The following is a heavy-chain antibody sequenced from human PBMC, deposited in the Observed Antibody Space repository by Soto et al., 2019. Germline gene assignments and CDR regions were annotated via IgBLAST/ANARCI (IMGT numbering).Heavy chain of an antibody. CDR3: AKDFRDILTGSFDY. D-gene: IGHD3-9*01. J-gene: IGHJ4*02. CDR2: ISWNSGSI. V-gene: IGHV3-9*01. Sequence: EVQLVESGGGLVQPGRSLRLSCAASGFTFDDYAMHWVRQAPGQGLEWVSGISWNSGSIGYADSVKGRFTISRDNAKNSLYLQMNSLRSEDTALYYCAKDFRDILTGSFDYWGQGTLVTVSS. CDR1: GFTFDDYA.